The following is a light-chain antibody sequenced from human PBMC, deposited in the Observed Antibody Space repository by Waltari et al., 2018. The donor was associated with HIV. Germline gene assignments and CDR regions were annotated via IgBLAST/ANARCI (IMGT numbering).Light chain of an antibody. CDR2: WGL. Sequence: DILMAQSPLSLSGTPGGPSSISCRSTQSPLQSNGNYFFDWYLQTPGQSPQLLIYWGLNRAPGVPDRFSGSGSGTDFTLKISRVEAEDVGVYYCMQCLQTPFTSGQGTKLEIK. CDR3: MQCLQTPFT. J-gene: IGKJ2*01. V-gene: IGKV2-28*01. CDR1: QSPLQSNGNYF.